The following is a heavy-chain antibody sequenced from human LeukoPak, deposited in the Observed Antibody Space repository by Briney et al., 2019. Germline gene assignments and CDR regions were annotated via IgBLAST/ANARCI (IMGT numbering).Heavy chain of an antibody. D-gene: IGHD3-9*01. CDR2: IRTTAEGAKYA. CDR3: ATDQRYAFDY. J-gene: IGHJ4*02. Sequence: PGRSLRLSCATSGFSFTDYPMNWVRQAPGKGLEWISNIRTTAEGAKYAYYADSVKGRVTISRDDGKNTLNLHMNILRDDDTAVYYCATDQRYAFDYWGQGILVTVSS. V-gene: IGHV3-48*02. CDR1: GFSFTDYP.